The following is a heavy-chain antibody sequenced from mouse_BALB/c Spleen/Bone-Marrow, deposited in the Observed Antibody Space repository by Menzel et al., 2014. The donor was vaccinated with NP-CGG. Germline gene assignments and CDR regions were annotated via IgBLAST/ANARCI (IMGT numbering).Heavy chain of an antibody. D-gene: IGHD2-14*01. V-gene: IGHV1-69*01. CDR3: ARSDYRYDPLAY. J-gene: IGHJ3*01. Sequence: VQLQQSGAELVMPGASVKMSCKASGHTFTDYWMHWVKQRPGQGLEWIGAIDTSDSYTSYNQKFKGKATLTVDESSNTAYMQLSSLTSGDSAVYYCARSDYRYDPLAYWGQGTLVTVSA. CDR1: GHTFTDYW. CDR2: IDTSDSYT.